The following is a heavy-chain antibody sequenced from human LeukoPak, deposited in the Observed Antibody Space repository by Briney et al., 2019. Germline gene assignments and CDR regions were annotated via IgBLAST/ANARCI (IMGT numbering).Heavy chain of an antibody. Sequence: GGSLRLSCVASGFTFNLYAMTWVRQAPGKGLECVSSISGSGEKTYYADSVKGRFTISRDNSKNTLYLQMNSLRDEDTALYFCAKDKVRYYTSRWSGLVDTWGQGTLVTVSS. CDR3: AKDKVRYYTSRWSGLVDT. V-gene: IGHV3-23*01. CDR2: ISGSGEKT. J-gene: IGHJ5*02. D-gene: IGHD6-13*01. CDR1: GFTFNLYA.